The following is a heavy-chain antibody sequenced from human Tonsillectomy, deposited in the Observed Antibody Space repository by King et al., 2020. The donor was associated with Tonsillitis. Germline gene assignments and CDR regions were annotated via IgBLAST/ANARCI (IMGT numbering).Heavy chain of an antibody. CDR1: GYTFTVYG. CDR2: ISAYNGYT. CDR3: ATDHAMVRGTEDYSYYGMDV. J-gene: IGHJ6*02. D-gene: IGHD3-10*01. Sequence: QLVQSGAEVKKPGASVQVSCKASGYTFTVYGFSWVRQAPGQGLEWMGWISAYNGYTNYAQRLQDRVTLTTDTSTSTVYMELRSLRSDDSAVYYCATDHAMVRGTEDYSYYGMDVWGQGTTVTVSS. V-gene: IGHV1-18*01.